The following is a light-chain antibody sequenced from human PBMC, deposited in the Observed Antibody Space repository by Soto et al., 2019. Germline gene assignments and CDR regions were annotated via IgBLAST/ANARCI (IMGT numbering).Light chain of an antibody. V-gene: IGKV1-5*03. CDR3: QQYNSYSWT. CDR1: QSISSW. CDR2: KAS. Sequence: DIQMTQSPSTLSASVGDRVTINCRASQSISSWLAWYQQKPGKAPKLLIYKASSLESGVPSRFSGSGSGTEFTLTISSLQPDDFATNYCQQYNSYSWTFGQGTKVEIK. J-gene: IGKJ1*01.